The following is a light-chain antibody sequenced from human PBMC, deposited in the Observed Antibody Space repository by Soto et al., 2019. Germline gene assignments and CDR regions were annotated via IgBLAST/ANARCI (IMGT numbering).Light chain of an antibody. V-gene: IGKV3-15*01. CDR2: GAS. J-gene: IGKJ1*01. Sequence: IVMTQSPASLSVSPGEGDTLSCRASQSVSNNLAWYQQKPGQAPRLLIYGASTRATGIPARFSGSGSGTDFTLTISSLQSEDFAVYYCQQYNNWPRGTLGQGTKVEIK. CDR1: QSVSNN. CDR3: QQYNNWPRGT.